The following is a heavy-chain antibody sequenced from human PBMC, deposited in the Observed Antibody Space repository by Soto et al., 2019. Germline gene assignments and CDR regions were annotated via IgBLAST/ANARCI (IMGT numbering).Heavy chain of an antibody. Sequence: PSETLSLTCAVYGGSFSGYHCTWIRQPPVRGLDCIGEITHRGSPNDNPSLKSRVTISVDTSKNQFSLNLRSVTAADTAVYYCERIPGCDSSGPYDYWGQGTLVTVSS. CDR2: ITHRGSP. CDR3: ERIPGCDSSGPYDY. J-gene: IGHJ4*02. CDR1: GGSFSGYH. D-gene: IGHD5-12*01. V-gene: IGHV4-34*01.